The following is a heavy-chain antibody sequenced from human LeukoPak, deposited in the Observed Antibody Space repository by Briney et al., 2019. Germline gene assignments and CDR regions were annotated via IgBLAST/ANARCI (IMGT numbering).Heavy chain of an antibody. D-gene: IGHD3-3*01. J-gene: IGHJ3*02. Sequence: SETLSLTCAVYGGSFSGYYWSWIRQPPGKGLEWIGEINHSGSTNYNPSLKSRVTISVDTPKNQFSLKLSSVTAADTAVYYCARRNYDFWSGYYLRNDAFDIWGQGTMVTVSS. CDR3: ARRNYDFWSGYYLRNDAFDI. CDR1: GGSFSGYY. CDR2: INHSGST. V-gene: IGHV4-34*01.